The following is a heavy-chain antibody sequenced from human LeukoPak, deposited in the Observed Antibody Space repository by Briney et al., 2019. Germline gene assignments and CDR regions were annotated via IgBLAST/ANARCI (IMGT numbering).Heavy chain of an antibody. V-gene: IGHV1-69*01. J-gene: IGHJ4*02. Sequence: SVKVSCKASGGTFSSYVISWVRQAPGQGLEWMGGIIPIFGTANYAQKFQGRVTITADESTSTAYMELSSLRSEDTAVYYCARAGIAAAGTLDYWGQGTLVTVSS. D-gene: IGHD6-13*01. CDR1: GGTFSSYV. CDR2: IIPIFGTA. CDR3: ARAGIAAAGTLDY.